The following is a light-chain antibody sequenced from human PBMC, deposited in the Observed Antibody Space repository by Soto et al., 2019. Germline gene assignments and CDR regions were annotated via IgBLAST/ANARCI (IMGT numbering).Light chain of an antibody. CDR2: DAS. CDR1: QTVTSSS. Sequence: EIVLTQSPGTLSLSPGERATLSCRASQTVTSSSLAWYQQKPGQAPRLLIYDASSRATGIPDRFSGSGSGTDFTLTISRLDPEDFAVYYCQQYGSSPLTFGGGTEVEIK. CDR3: QQYGSSPLT. V-gene: IGKV3-20*01. J-gene: IGKJ4*01.